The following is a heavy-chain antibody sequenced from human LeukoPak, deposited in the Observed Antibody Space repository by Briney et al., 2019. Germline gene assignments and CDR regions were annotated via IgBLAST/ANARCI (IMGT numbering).Heavy chain of an antibody. J-gene: IGHJ5*01. CDR3: AKEGAYPIITYDS. CDR2: IKRDGNEK. V-gene: IGHV3-7*01. CDR1: GFTFSSYW. Sequence: GGSLRLSCAASGFTFSSYWMNWVRQAPGKGLEWVANIKRDGNEKNYVDSVRGRSSISRDNAKNSLYLQMDSLRAEDTAVYYCAKEGAYPIITYDSWGQGALVTVSS. D-gene: IGHD3-10*01.